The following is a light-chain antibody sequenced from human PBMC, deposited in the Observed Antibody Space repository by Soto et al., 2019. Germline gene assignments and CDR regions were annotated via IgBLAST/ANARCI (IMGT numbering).Light chain of an antibody. J-gene: IGLJ2*01. CDR1: SSDVGGYNY. Sequence: QSALTQPPSASGSPGQSVTISCTGTSSDVGGYNYVSWYQQHPGKAPKLMISEVSKRPSGVPDRFSASKSGNTASLSVSGIQAEYEADYYCSSFAGNNNLVFGGGTKVTVL. CDR3: SSFAGNNNLV. CDR2: EVS. V-gene: IGLV2-8*01.